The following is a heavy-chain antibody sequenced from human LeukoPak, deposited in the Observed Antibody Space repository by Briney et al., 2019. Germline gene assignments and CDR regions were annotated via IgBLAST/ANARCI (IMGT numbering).Heavy chain of an antibody. D-gene: IGHD3-10*01. J-gene: IGHJ4*02. Sequence: ASVKVSCTASGYSFPSYGISWVRQAPGQGPEWMGWISPYNDNTNYAQKLQGRATLTTDTSTSTAYMELRSLRSDDTAVYYCARHFYGSGTYHHFDYWGQGTLVTVSS. CDR3: ARHFYGSGTYHHFDY. CDR1: GYSFPSYG. CDR2: ISPYNDNT. V-gene: IGHV1-18*01.